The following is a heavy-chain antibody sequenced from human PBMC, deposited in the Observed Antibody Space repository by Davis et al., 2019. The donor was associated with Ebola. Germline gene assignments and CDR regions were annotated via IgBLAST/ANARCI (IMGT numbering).Heavy chain of an antibody. D-gene: IGHD5-18*01. CDR1: GYTFTSYY. Sequence: AASVKVSCKASGYTFTSYYMHWVRQAPGQGLEWMGIINPSGGSTSYAQKFQGRVTITRDTSASTAYMELSSLRSEDTAVYYCARGDRMWIQLWSPGDYWGQGTLVTVSS. V-gene: IGHV1-46*01. CDR3: ARGDRMWIQLWSPGDY. J-gene: IGHJ4*02. CDR2: INPSGGST.